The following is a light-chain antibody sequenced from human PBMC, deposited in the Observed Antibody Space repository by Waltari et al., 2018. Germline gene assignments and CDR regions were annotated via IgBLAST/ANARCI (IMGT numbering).Light chain of an antibody. CDR2: GAS. CDR3: QQSYSTPYT. Sequence: DIQMTQSPSSLSASVGDRVTITCRASQNIVNYLHWHQQKPGKAPNLLIFGASNLLSGVPSRFSGSGSGTDFTLTISSLQPGDFATYYCQQSYSTPYTFGQGTKVEIK. V-gene: IGKV1-39*01. CDR1: QNIVNY. J-gene: IGKJ2*01.